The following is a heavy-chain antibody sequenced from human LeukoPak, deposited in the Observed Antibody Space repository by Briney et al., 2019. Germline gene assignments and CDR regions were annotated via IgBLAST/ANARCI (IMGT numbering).Heavy chain of an antibody. V-gene: IGHV3-33*01. J-gene: IGHJ4*02. CDR3: ARDLYDSSGYYRPPPGY. CDR2: IWYDGSNK. CDR1: GFTFSSYG. D-gene: IGHD3-22*01. Sequence: GGSLRLSCAASGFTFSSYGMHWVRQAPGKGLEWVAVIWYDGSNKYYADSVKGRFTISRDNSKNTLYLQMNSLRAEDTAVYYCARDLYDSSGYYRPPPGYWGQGTLVTVSS.